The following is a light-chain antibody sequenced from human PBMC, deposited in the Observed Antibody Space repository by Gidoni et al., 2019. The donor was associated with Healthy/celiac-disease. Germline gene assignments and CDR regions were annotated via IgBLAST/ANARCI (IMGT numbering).Light chain of an antibody. Sequence: DIQMTQSPSSLSASVGDRVTITCRASKSISSYLNWYQQKPGKAPKLLIYAASSLQSGVPSRFSGSGSGTDFTLTISSLQPEDFATYYCQQSYSTPLFGPGTKVDIK. CDR1: KSISSY. J-gene: IGKJ3*01. CDR3: QQSYSTPL. CDR2: AAS. V-gene: IGKV1-39*01.